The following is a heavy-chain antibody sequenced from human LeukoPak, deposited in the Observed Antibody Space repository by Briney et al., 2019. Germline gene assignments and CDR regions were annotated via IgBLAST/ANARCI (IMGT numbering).Heavy chain of an antibody. CDR2: IGSDGTKK. Sequence: GGSLRLSCVASGFIFSDHPFHWVRQSPDKGLERVALIGSDGTKKYYADSVQGRFTVSRENSKNTLFLQMNTLRADDTAVYFCARQMTSTTLFDSCGQGTLVTVSS. CDR1: GFIFSDHP. CDR3: ARQMTSTTLFDS. D-gene: IGHD5/OR15-5a*01. J-gene: IGHJ4*02. V-gene: IGHV3-30*04.